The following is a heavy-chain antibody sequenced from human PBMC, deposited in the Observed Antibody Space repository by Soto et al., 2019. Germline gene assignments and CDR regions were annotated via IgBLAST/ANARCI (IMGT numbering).Heavy chain of an antibody. V-gene: IGHV1-18*01. CDR1: GYTFTSYG. Sequence: QVHLVQSGAEVKKPGASVKVSCKCSGYTFTSYGITWVRQAPGQGLEWMGWISAHNDNTDYAQKLQGRVTVTRDTSTSTAYMELRSLSSDDTAVYYCARGRYGEYWGQGALVTVSS. J-gene: IGHJ4*02. CDR3: ARGRYGEY. CDR2: ISAHNDNT. D-gene: IGHD3-10*01.